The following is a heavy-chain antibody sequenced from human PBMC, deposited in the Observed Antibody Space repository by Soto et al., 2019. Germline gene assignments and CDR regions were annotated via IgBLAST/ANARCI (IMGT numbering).Heavy chain of an antibody. CDR1: GFTFSSYS. J-gene: IGHJ6*02. CDR2: ISSSSSYI. D-gene: IGHD2-15*01. CDR3: ARENVVAATHYYYGMDV. V-gene: IGHV3-21*01. Sequence: PGWSLRLSCAASGFTFSSYSMNWVRQAPGKGLEWVSSISSSSSYIYYADSVKGRFTISRDNAKNSLYLQMNSLRAEDTAVYYCARENVVAATHYYYGMDVWGQGTTVTVSS.